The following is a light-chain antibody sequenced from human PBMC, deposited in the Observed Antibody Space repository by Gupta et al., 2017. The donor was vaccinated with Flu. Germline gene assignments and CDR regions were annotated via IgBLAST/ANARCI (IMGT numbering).Light chain of an antibody. J-gene: IGLJ2*01. V-gene: IGLV1-40*01. Sequence: QSVLTQPPSVSGAPGQRVTISCTGSSSNIGTGYIVHWYQQLPGAAPKLLIYNNNNRPSGVPDRFSGSKSGTSASLAITGLQAEDGADYYCQSYDSSLSGSVFGGGTKLTVL. CDR3: QSYDSSLSGSV. CDR2: NNN. CDR1: SSNIGTGYI.